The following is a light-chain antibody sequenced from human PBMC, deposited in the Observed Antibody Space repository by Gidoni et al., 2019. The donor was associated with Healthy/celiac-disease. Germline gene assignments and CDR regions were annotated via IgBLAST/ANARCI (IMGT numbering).Light chain of an antibody. CDR3: MQALQTPLP. Sequence: DIVMTQAPLSLPVTPGEPASISCRSSQSLLHSNGYNYLDWYLQKAGQSPQLLIYLGSNRASGVPDRFSGRGSRTDFTLKISRVEAEDVGVYYCMQALQTPLPFGPGTKVDIK. CDR2: LGS. J-gene: IGKJ3*01. CDR1: QSLLHSNGYNY. V-gene: IGKV2-28*01.